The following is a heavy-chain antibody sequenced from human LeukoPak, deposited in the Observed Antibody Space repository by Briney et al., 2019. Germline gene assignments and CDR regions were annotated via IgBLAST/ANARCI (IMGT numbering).Heavy chain of an antibody. CDR2: MNPNSGNT. V-gene: IGHV1-8*02. J-gene: IGHJ6*03. CDR1: GYTFTSYD. CDR3: SRAGYYYYYMDV. Sequence: ASVKVSCKASGYTFTSYDINWVRQATGQGLEWMGWMNPNSGNTGYAQKFQGRVTMTRDMSTSTVYMELSSLRSEDTAVYYCSRAGYYYYYMDVWGNGTTVTVSS. D-gene: IGHD4/OR15-4a*01.